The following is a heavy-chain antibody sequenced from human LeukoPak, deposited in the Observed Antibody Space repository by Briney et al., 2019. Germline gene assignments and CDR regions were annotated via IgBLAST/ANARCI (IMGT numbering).Heavy chain of an antibody. D-gene: IGHD3-10*01. CDR3: VKPMVRGVIPRGDWFDP. CDR1: GFTFSSYW. CDR2: IKQDGTEK. V-gene: IGHV3-7*02. J-gene: IGHJ5*02. Sequence: QPGGSLRLSCAAPGFTFSSYWMSWVRQAPGEGLEWVANIKQDGTEKYYMDSVKGRFTISRDNSKNTLYLQMSSLRAEDTAVYYCVKPMVRGVIPRGDWFDPWGQGTLVTVSS.